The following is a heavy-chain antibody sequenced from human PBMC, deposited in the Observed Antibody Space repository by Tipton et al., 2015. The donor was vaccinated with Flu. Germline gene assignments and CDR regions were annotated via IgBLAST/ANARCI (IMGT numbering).Heavy chain of an antibody. CDR3: ARDHWEADRPPGAIDY. D-gene: IGHD1-26*01. J-gene: IGHJ4*02. Sequence: SLRLSCAASGFTFRSYEMNWVRQAPGKGLEWVSYIDSVGSIIYYADSVKGRFTISRDNAKNSLYLQMNSLRAEDTAVYYCARDHWEADRPPGAIDYWGQGTLVTVSS. CDR1: GFTFRSYE. CDR2: IDSVGSII. V-gene: IGHV3-48*03.